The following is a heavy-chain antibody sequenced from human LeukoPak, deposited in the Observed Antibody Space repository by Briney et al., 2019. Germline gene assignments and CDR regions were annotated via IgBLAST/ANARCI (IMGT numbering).Heavy chain of an antibody. CDR3: ARLRPGDYDFRSGYEYYFDY. CDR2: IYYSGST. V-gene: IGHV4-59*01. J-gene: IGHJ4*02. Sequence: SETLSLTCTVSGGSISSYYWSWIRQPPGKGLEWIGYIYYSGSTNYNPSLKSRVTISVDTSKNQFSLKLSSVTAADTAVYYCARLRPGDYDFRSGYEYYFDYWGQGTLVTVSS. D-gene: IGHD3-3*01. CDR1: GGSISSYY.